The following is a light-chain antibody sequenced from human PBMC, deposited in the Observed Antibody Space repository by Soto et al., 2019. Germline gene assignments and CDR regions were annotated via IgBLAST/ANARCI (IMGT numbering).Light chain of an antibody. V-gene: IGKV3-20*01. CDR1: QSLTSGY. CDR2: GAS. J-gene: IGKJ4*01. Sequence: EIVLTQFPGTLSLSPGQRATLSCRASQSLTSGYLTWYQQKPGQAPRLLIYGASSRATGIPDRFSGSGSGADFTLTISRLEPEDFAVYYCQQYGSSLGVTFGGGTKVDIK. CDR3: QQYGSSLGVT.